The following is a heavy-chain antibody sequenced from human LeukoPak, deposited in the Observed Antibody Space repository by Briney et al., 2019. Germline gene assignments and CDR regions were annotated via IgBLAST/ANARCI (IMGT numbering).Heavy chain of an antibody. D-gene: IGHD1-14*01. CDR3: ARGVEPLAANTLAY. Sequence: GSLRLSSAASVFTVITNDMTWVRQAPGKGVEWVSVLYSDGNTKYADSVQGRFTISRDNSKNTLYLEMNSLSPDDTAVYYCARGVEPLAANTLAYWGQGTLVTVSS. J-gene: IGHJ4*02. CDR1: VFTVITND. CDR2: LYSDGNT. V-gene: IGHV3-53*01.